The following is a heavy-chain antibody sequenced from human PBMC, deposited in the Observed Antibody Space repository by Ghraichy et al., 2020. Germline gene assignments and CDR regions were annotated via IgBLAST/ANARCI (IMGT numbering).Heavy chain of an antibody. Sequence: GGSLRLSCAASGFTFRSYGMHWVRQAPGKGLEWVAVISYDGSNKYYADSVKGRFTISRDNSKNTLYLQMSSLRPEDTAVYYCAKGVMGRGVYYYYYGMDVWGQGTTVTVSS. D-gene: IGHD3-10*01. CDR1: GFTFRSYG. CDR2: ISYDGSNK. V-gene: IGHV3-30*18. CDR3: AKGVMGRGVYYYYYGMDV. J-gene: IGHJ6*02.